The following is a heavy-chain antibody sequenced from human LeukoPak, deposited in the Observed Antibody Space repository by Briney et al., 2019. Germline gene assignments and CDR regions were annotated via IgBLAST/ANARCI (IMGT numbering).Heavy chain of an antibody. D-gene: IGHD3-10*01. CDR2: IIPILGTA. V-gene: IGHV1-69*05. J-gene: IGHJ6*03. CDR3: ARADYYGSGYPVINYMDV. Sequence: ASVKVSCKASGGTFGSYAISWVRQAPGQGLEWMGGIIPILGTANYAQKFQGRVTITTDESTSTAYMELSSLRSEDTAVYYCARADYYGSGYPVINYMDVWGKGTTVTVSS. CDR1: GGTFGSYA.